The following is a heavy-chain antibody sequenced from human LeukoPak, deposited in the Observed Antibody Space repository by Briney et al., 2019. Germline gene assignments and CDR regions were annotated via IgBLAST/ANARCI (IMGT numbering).Heavy chain of an antibody. V-gene: IGHV3-30*02. J-gene: IGHJ4*02. CDR1: GFTFTSYG. Sequence: GGSLRLSCAASGFTFTSYGMHWVRQAPGKGLEWVAFIRYDGSNKYYADSVKGRFTISRDNSRSTLYLQMNSLRAEDTAVYYCARDEAGTSNFDYWGQGTLVTVSS. CDR2: IRYDGSNK. CDR3: ARDEAGTSNFDY.